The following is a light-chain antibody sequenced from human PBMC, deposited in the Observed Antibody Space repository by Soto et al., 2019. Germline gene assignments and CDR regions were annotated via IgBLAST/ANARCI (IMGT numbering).Light chain of an antibody. CDR3: SSYAGSNNV. Sequence: QSVLTQPPSASGTPGQTVTISCTGTSSNVGGYNYVSWYQQHPGKAPQLMIYEVSKRPSGVPDRFSGSKSGTTASLTVSGLQAEDEADYYCSSYAGSNNVFGTGTQLTVL. J-gene: IGLJ1*01. CDR2: EVS. V-gene: IGLV2-8*01. CDR1: SSNVGGYNY.